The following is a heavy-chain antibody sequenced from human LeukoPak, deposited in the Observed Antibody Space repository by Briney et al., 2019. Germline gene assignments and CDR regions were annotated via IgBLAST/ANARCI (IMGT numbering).Heavy chain of an antibody. CDR3: AKEDLLTYYGMDV. D-gene: IGHD2-21*01. Sequence: GGSLRLSCAASGFTFSSYGMHWVRQAPGKGLEWVAVISYDGSNKYYADSVKGRFTISRDNSTNTLYLQMNSLRAEDTAVYYCAKEDLLTYYGMDVWGQGTTVTVSS. CDR2: ISYDGSNK. J-gene: IGHJ6*02. CDR1: GFTFSSYG. V-gene: IGHV3-30*18.